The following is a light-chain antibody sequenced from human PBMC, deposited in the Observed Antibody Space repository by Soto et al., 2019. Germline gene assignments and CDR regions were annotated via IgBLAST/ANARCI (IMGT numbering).Light chain of an antibody. Sequence: EFVLTQSPGTPSLSPGERATLSCRASQSFSTSDFAWYQQKPGQAPRLLMYGASHRASGIPDRFSGSGSGTDFTLTISRLEPEDFAVYYCQQYDRSLTFGGGTKV. V-gene: IGKV3-20*01. CDR3: QQYDRSLT. J-gene: IGKJ4*01. CDR2: GAS. CDR1: QSFSTSD.